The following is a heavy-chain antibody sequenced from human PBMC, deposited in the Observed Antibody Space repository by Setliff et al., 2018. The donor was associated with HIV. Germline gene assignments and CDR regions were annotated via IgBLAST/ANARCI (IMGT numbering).Heavy chain of an antibody. CDR1: GGSISSYY. CDR2: IYTSGST. J-gene: IGHJ4*02. Sequence: PSETLSLTCTVSGGSISSYYWSWIRQPAGKGLEWIGRIYTSGSTNYNPSLKSRVTISVDTSKNQFPLKLRSVTAADTAVYYCARGLPTTGPDFWGQGTLVTVSS. CDR3: ARGLPTTGPDF. V-gene: IGHV4-4*07. D-gene: IGHD2-8*01.